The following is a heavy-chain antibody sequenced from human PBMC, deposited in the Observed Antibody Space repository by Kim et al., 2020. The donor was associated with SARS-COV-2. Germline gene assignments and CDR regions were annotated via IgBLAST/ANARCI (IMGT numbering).Heavy chain of an antibody. V-gene: IGHV3-53*01. Sequence: YAEPGKGRFTISRDNSKNTLYLQMNSLRAEDTAVYYCAGNPYYYGSGSLVGWGQGTLVTVSS. D-gene: IGHD3-10*01. J-gene: IGHJ4*02. CDR3: AGNPYYYGSGSLVG.